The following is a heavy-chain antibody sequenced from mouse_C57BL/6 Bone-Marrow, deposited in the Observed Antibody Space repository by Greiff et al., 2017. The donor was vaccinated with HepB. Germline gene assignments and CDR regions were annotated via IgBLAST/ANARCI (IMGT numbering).Heavy chain of an antibody. CDR2: IDPSDSYT. D-gene: IGHD2-4*01. J-gene: IGHJ2*01. CDR1: GYTFTSYW. CDR3: ARRGYDYDEGYFDY. Sequence: QVQLQQPGAELVMPGASVKLSCKASGYTFTSYWMHWVKQRPGQGLEWIGEIDPSDSYTNYNQKFKGKSTLTVDKSSSTAYMQLSSLTSEDSAVYYCARRGYDYDEGYFDYWGQGTTLTVSS. V-gene: IGHV1-69*01.